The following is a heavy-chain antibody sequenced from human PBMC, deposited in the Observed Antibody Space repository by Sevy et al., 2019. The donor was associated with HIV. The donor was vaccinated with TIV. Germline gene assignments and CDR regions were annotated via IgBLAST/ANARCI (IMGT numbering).Heavy chain of an antibody. D-gene: IGHD5-18*01. Sequence: GGSLRLSCTASGFTFGDYAMNWFRQAPGKGLEWVGFIRSKAYGGTTEYAASVKGRFTISRDDSKSIAYLQMNSLKTKDTAVYYCSRGRGYSYGYVDYWGQGTLVTVSS. V-gene: IGHV3-49*03. J-gene: IGHJ4*02. CDR1: GFTFGDYA. CDR3: SRGRGYSYGYVDY. CDR2: IRSKAYGGTT.